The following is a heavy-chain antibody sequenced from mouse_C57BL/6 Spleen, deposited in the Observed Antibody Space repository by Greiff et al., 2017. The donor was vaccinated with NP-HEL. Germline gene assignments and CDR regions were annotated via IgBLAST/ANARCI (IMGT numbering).Heavy chain of an antibody. J-gene: IGHJ4*01. CDR2: IWSGGST. D-gene: IGHD2-12*01. Sequence: QVHLKESGPGLVQPSQSLSITCTVSGFSLTSYGVHWVRQSPGKGLEWLGVIWSGGSTDYNAAFISRLSISKDNSKSQVFFKMNSLQADDTAIYYCARCLYDDYAMDYWGQGTSVTVSS. CDR3: ARCLYDDYAMDY. CDR1: GFSLTSYG. V-gene: IGHV2-2*01.